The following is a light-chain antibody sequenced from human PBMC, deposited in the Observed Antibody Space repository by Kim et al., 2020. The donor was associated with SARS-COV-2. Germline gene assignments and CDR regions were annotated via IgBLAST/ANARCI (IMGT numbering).Light chain of an antibody. CDR3: QQRSDWPRT. Sequence: SLGERATLPCRASQSVSDYLAWYQQKPGKAPRLRIYAASTRATGLPARFSGSGFGTDFTLTISSLQTEDFAIYYCQQRSDWPRTFGQGTRLEIK. V-gene: IGKV3-11*01. CDR1: QSVSDY. CDR2: AAS. J-gene: IGKJ5*01.